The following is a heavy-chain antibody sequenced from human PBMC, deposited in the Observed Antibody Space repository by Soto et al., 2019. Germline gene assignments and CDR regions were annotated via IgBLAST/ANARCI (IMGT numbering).Heavy chain of an antibody. J-gene: IGHJ6*03. Sequence: EVQLVESGGGLVQPGGSLRLSCAASGFTFSNYAMDWVRQAPGKVLEYVSGISSNGVGTYYANSVKDRFTISRDNSKNTLYLQMGSLKAEDMAVYYCARREQSDYYYMDVWGKGTSSPSP. CDR3: ARREQSDYYYMDV. CDR1: GFTFSNYA. V-gene: IGHV3-64*01. D-gene: IGHD6-19*01. CDR2: ISSNGVGT.